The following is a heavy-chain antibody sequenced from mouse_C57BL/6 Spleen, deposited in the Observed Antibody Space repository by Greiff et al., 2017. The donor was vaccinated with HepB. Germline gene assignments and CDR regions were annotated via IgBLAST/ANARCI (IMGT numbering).Heavy chain of an antibody. V-gene: IGHV5-4*01. J-gene: IGHJ2*01. CDR1: GFTFSSYA. CDR3: ARNYYGSSYGGDFDY. D-gene: IGHD1-1*01. CDR2: ISDGGSYT. Sequence: EVQRVESGGGLVKPGGSLKLSCAASGFTFSSYAMSWVRQTPEKRLEWVATISDGGSYTYYPDNVKGRFTISRDNAKNNLYLQMSHLKSEDTAMYYCARNYYGSSYGGDFDYWGQGTTLTVSS.